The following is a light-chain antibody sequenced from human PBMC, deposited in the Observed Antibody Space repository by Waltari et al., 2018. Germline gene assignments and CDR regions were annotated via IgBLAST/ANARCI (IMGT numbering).Light chain of an antibody. CDR2: AVT. V-gene: IGLV2-14*03. Sequence: QPALTNPASVSGSPGQPITISCTGTSSDVGGYNYVSWYQQHPGKAPKLMIYAVTNRPSGVSNRFSGSKSGNTASLTISGLQAEDEADYYCSSYTSSNTLGFGTGTKVTVL. CDR1: SSDVGGYNY. CDR3: SSYTSSNTLG. J-gene: IGLJ1*01.